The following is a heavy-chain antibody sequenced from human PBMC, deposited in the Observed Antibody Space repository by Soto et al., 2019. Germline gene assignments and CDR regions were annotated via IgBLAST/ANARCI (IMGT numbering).Heavy chain of an antibody. V-gene: IGHV3-11*01. Sequence: GGSLRLSCAASGFTFGDYYMSWIRQAPGKGLEWVSYISSSGSTIYYADSVKGRFTISRDNAKNSLYLQMNSLRAEDTAVYYCARIFESNYYYYYYMDVWGKGTTVTVSS. D-gene: IGHD3-3*01. CDR2: ISSSGSTI. CDR3: ARIFESNYYYYYYMDV. J-gene: IGHJ6*03. CDR1: GFTFGDYY.